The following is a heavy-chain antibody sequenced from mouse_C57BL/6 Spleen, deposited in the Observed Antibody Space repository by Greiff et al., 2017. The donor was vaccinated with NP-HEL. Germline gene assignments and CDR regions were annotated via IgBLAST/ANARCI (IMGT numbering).Heavy chain of an antibody. D-gene: IGHD2-3*01. V-gene: IGHV14-3*01. CDR3: ARWRDDGYYLYAMDY. CDR2: IDPANGNT. CDR1: GFNIKNTY. Sequence: EVQLVESVAELVRPGASVKLSCTASGFNIKNTYMHWVKQRPEQGLEWIGRIDPANGNTKYAPKFQGKATITADTSSNTAYLQLSSLTSADTAIYYCARWRDDGYYLYAMDYWGQGTSVTVSS. J-gene: IGHJ4*01.